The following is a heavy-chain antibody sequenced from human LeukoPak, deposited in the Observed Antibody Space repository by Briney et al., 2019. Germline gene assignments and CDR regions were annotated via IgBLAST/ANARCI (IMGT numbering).Heavy chain of an antibody. CDR2: INDRGGT. CDR3: ARARGLAYDSSGYLYYYYGMDV. Sequence: PSETLSLTCGVYGGSSSGYYWSWIRQPPGKGLEWIGEINDRGGTNYNPSLKSRVTISRDTSKNQFSLKVSSVTAADTAVYYCARARGLAYDSSGYLYYYYGMDVWGQGTTVTVSS. D-gene: IGHD3-22*01. CDR1: GGSSSGYY. V-gene: IGHV4-34*01. J-gene: IGHJ6*02.